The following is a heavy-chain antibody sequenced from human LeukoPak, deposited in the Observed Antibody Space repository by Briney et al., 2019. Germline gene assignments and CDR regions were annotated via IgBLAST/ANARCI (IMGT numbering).Heavy chain of an antibody. V-gene: IGHV3-7*03. CDR2: IKQDGSEK. J-gene: IGHJ6*02. D-gene: IGHD6-13*01. Sequence: GGSLRLSCAASGFTFSRYWMSWVRQAPGKGLEWVANIKQDGSEKFYVDSVKGRFTISRDNAKNSLYLQMNSLRAEDTAVYYCARVVMAAALYYYYYGMDVWGQGTTVTVSS. CDR3: ARVVMAAALYYYYYGMDV. CDR1: GFTFSRYW.